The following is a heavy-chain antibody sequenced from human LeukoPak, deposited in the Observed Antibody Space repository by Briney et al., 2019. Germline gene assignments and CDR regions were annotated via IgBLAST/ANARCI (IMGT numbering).Heavy chain of an antibody. CDR1: GGTFSSYA. J-gene: IGHJ4*02. CDR3: ARDKAFARYGFDY. V-gene: IGHV1-2*02. CDR2: INPNSGGT. D-gene: IGHD5-18*01. Sequence: GSSVKVSCKASGGTFSSYAISWVRQAPGQGLEWMGWINPNSGGTNYAQKFQGRVTMTRDTSISTAYMELSRLRSDDTAVYYCARDKAFARYGFDYWGQGTLVTVSS.